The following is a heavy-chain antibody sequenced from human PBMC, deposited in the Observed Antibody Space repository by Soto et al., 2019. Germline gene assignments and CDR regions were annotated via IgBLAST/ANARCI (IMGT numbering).Heavy chain of an antibody. D-gene: IGHD2-15*01. V-gene: IGHV3-33*01. CDR3: AITCSGGSCSNLLHYYDSSGAFDY. Sequence: QVQLVESGGGVVQPGRSLRLSCAASGFTFSSYGMHWVRQAPGKGLEWVAVIWYDGSNKYYADSVKGRFTISRDNSKNTLYLQMNSLRAEDTAVYYCAITCSGGSCSNLLHYYDSSGAFDYWGQGTLVTVSS. CDR1: GFTFSSYG. J-gene: IGHJ4*02. CDR2: IWYDGSNK.